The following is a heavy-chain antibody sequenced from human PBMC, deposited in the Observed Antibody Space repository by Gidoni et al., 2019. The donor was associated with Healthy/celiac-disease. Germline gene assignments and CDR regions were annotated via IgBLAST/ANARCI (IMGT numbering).Heavy chain of an antibody. CDR1: GGSISSYY. Sequence: QVQLQESGPGLVKPSETLSLTFTVSGGSISSYYWSWIRPPPGKGLEWIGYIYYSGSTNYNPSLTGRVTISVDTSKNQFSLKLSSVTAADTAVYYCARDYDFWSGYYPGAGMDVWGQGTTVTVSS. V-gene: IGHV4-59*01. CDR2: IYYSGST. J-gene: IGHJ6*02. D-gene: IGHD3-3*01. CDR3: ARDYDFWSGYYPGAGMDV.